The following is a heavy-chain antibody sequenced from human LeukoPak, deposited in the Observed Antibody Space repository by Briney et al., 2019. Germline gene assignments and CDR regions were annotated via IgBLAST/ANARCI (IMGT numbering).Heavy chain of an antibody. V-gene: IGHV3-7*01. CDR2: IKQDGSEK. J-gene: IGHJ4*02. CDR1: GFTFSSCG. CDR3: ARDYFRIFDY. D-gene: IGHD3-3*01. Sequence: PGGSLRLSCAASGFTFSSCGFNWVRQAPGKGLEWVANIKQDGSEKYYVDSVKGRFTISRDNAKNSLYLQMNSLRAEDTAVYYCARDYFRIFDYWGQGTLVTVSS.